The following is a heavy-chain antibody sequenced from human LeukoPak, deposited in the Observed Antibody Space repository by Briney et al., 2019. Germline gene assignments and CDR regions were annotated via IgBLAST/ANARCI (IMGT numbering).Heavy chain of an antibody. J-gene: IGHJ6*02. CDR3: AKDQGSGSHPTYYYYYGMDV. Sequence: PGRSLRLSCAASGFTFSNYGMQWVRQAPGKGLEWVAVMSSDAKVQYYADSVKGRFTISRDNAKNSLYLQMNSLRAEDTALYYCAKDQGSGSHPTYYYYYGMDVWGQGTTVTVSS. V-gene: IGHV3-30*18. CDR1: GFTFSNYG. CDR2: MSSDAKVQ. D-gene: IGHD3-10*01.